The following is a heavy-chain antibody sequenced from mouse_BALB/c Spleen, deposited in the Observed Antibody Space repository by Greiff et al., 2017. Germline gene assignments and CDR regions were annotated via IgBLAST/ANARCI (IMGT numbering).Heavy chain of an antibody. CDR2: IYPYNGGT. CDR1: GYTFTDYN. Sequence: VQLQQSGPELVKPGASVTISCKASGYTFTDYNMHWVKQSHGKSLEWIGYIYPYNGGTGYNQKFKSKATLTVDNSSSTAYMELRSLTSEDSAVYYCARYYYSSSFFDYWGQGTTLTVSA. CDR3: ARYYYSSSFFDY. V-gene: IGHV1S29*02. D-gene: IGHD1-1*01. J-gene: IGHJ2*01.